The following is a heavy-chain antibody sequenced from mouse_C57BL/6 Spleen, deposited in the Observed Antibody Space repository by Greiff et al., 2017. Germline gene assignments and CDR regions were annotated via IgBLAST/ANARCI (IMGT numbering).Heavy chain of an antibody. V-gene: IGHV1-82*01. J-gene: IGHJ2*01. CDR1: GYAFSSSW. CDR3: ARGGTDFGC. Sequence: QVQLQQSGPELVKPGASVKISCKASGYAFSSSWMNWVKQRPGKGLEWIGRIYPGDGDTNYNGKFKGKATLTADKSSSTAYMQLSSLTSEDSAVYFCARGGTDFGCWGQGTTLTVSS. D-gene: IGHD4-1*01. CDR2: IYPGDGDT.